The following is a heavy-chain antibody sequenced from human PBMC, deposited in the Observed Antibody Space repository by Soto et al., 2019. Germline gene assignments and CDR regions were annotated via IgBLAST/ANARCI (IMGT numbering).Heavy chain of an antibody. CDR2: INSDGSST. D-gene: IGHD3-10*01. J-gene: IGHJ4*02. CDR1: GFTFSNHA. CDR3: ASNDYGSGSDGFDH. V-gene: IGHV3-74*01. Sequence: GGSLRLSCAASGFTFSNHAMYWIRQAPGKGLVWVSRINSDGSSTSYADSVKGRFTISRDNAKNTLYLQMNSLRAEDTAVYYCASNDYGSGSDGFDHWGQGTLVTVSS.